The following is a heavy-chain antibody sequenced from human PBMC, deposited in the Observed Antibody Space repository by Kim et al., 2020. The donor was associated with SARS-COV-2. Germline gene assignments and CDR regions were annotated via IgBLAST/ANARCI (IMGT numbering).Heavy chain of an antibody. CDR2: IIPILGIA. V-gene: IGHV1-69*04. D-gene: IGHD6-19*01. Sequence: SVKVSCKASGGTFSSYAISWVRQAPGQGLEWMGRIIPILGIANYAQKFQGRVTITADKSTSTAYMELSSLRSEDTAVYYCARQEVAGFFDYWGQGTLVTVSA. J-gene: IGHJ4*02. CDR3: ARQEVAGFFDY. CDR1: GGTFSSYA.